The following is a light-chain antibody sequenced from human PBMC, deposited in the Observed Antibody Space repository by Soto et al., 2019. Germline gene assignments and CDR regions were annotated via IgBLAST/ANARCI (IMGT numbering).Light chain of an antibody. V-gene: IGKV1-39*01. J-gene: IGKJ1*01. CDR3: PLTYSTPRP. CDR2: TAS. CDR1: QSISSH. Sequence: DIQMTQSPSSLSASVGDRVTITCRASQSISSHLNWYHQKPGKAPSLLIYTASSLQSGVPSRFSGSGSGTDFTVTISSLLPEDFATDYCPLTYSTPRPFGQGTKVEIK.